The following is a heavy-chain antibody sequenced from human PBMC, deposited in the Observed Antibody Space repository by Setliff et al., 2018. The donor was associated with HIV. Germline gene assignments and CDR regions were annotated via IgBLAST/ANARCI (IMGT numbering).Heavy chain of an antibody. CDR1: GFAFDNYC. CDR3: ARGMVRGVLLMDV. J-gene: IGHJ6*04. V-gene: IGHV3-23*01. CDR2: IGGSTGST. Sequence: GGSLRLSCAASGFAFDNYCMTWVRQAPGKGLEWVSAIGGSTGSTYYADSVKGRFTTSTDNSKNSLYLQMNSLRAGDTAVYYCARGMVRGVLLMDVWGKGTTVTVSS. D-gene: IGHD3-10*01.